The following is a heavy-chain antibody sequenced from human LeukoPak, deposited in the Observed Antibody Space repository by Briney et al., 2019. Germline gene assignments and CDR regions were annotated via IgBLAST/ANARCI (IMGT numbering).Heavy chain of an antibody. CDR3: ARDAGDYYDSSGYPDY. J-gene: IGHJ4*02. CDR2: IYYSGST. Sequence: SETLSLTCTVSGGSIGSSSYYWGWIRQPPGKGLEWIGSIYYSGSTYYNPSLKSRVTISVDTSKNQFSLKPSSVTAADTAVYYCARDAGDYYDSSGYPDYWGQGTLVTVSS. CDR1: GGSIGSSSYY. D-gene: IGHD3-22*01. V-gene: IGHV4-39*07.